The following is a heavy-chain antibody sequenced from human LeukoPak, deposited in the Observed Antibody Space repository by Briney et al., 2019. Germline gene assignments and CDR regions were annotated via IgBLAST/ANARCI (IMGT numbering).Heavy chain of an antibody. J-gene: IGHJ6*04. V-gene: IGHV3-7*01. D-gene: IGHD1-26*01. CDR1: GFTFGSYW. CDR2: IKQDGSEK. CDR3: ARDQEWELMPLDV. Sequence: GGSLRLSCAASGFTFGSYWMSWVRQAPGKGLEWVANIKQDGSEKYYVDSVEGRFTISRDNAKNSLYLQMNSLRAEDTAVYYRARDQEWELMPLDVWGKGTTVTVSS.